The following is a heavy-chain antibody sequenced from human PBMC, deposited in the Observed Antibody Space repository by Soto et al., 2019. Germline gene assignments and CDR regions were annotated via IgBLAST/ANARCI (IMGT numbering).Heavy chain of an antibody. V-gene: IGHV3-74*01. CDR2: INSDGSST. D-gene: IGHD3-3*01. Sequence: EVQLVESGGGLVQPGGSLRLSCAASGFTFSSYWMHWVRQAPGKGLVWVSRINSDGSSTSYADSVKGRFTISRDNAKNRLYLQMNSLRAEDTAVYYCARGPSGRFLEWLFEGWFDPWGQGTLVTVSS. CDR1: GFTFSSYW. CDR3: ARGPSGRFLEWLFEGWFDP. J-gene: IGHJ5*02.